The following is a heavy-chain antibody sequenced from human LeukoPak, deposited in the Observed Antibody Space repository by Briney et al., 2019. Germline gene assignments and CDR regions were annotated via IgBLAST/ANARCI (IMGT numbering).Heavy chain of an antibody. Sequence: PGESLRLSCAASGFTFSSYWMHWVRQAPGKGLVPVSRINGDGRSTSYADSVKGRFTISRDNAENTVYLQMNSLRAEDTAVYYCVREMYRRYVGHDYWGQGTLVTVSS. CDR3: VREMYRRYVGHDY. CDR1: GFTFSSYW. J-gene: IGHJ4*02. V-gene: IGHV3-74*01. CDR2: INGDGRST. D-gene: IGHD2-8*02.